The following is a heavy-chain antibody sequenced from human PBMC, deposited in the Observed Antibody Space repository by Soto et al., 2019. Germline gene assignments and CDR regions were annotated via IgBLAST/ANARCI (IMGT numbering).Heavy chain of an antibody. CDR2: INAGNGNT. CDR3: SRSTLSYDFWSGYYAQSVPLYYYGMDV. D-gene: IGHD3-3*01. CDR1: GYTFTSYA. V-gene: IGHV1-3*01. Sequence: ASVKVSCKASGYTFTSYAMHWVRQAPGQRLEWMGWINAGNGNTKYSQKIQGRVTITRDTSASTAYMKLSSLRSEDTALYYCSRSTLSYDFWSGYYAQSVPLYYYGMDVWGQGTTVTVSS. J-gene: IGHJ6*02.